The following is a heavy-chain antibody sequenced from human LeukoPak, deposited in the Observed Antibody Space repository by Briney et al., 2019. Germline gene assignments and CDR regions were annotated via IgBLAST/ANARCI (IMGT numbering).Heavy chain of an antibody. V-gene: IGHV1-18*01. CDR2: ISAYNGNT. CDR1: GYTFTSYG. Sequence: ASVKVSCKASGYTFTSYGISWVRQAPGQGLEWMGWISAYNGNTNYAQKLQGRATMTTDTSTSTAYMELRSLRSDDTAVYYCAREGIAAAPYYYGMDVWGQGTTVTVSS. D-gene: IGHD6-13*01. J-gene: IGHJ6*02. CDR3: AREGIAAAPYYYGMDV.